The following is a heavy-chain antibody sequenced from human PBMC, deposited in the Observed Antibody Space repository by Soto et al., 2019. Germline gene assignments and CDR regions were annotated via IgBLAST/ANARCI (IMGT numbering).Heavy chain of an antibody. V-gene: IGHV3-30-3*01. D-gene: IGHD6-19*01. CDR1: GFTFNYYP. CDR3: ARLPGALVAVLYIYPLDGREAMSDVDV. J-gene: IGHJ6*02. CDR2: ISFDGSNK. Sequence: QMQLVESGGGVVQPGESLRLSCAASGFTFNYYPMHWVRQTPGKGLEWVAVISFDGSNKFYADSVKGRFTVSRDNSKNMLYLQLYSLRPEDAAVYYCARLPGALVAVLYIYPLDGREAMSDVDVWGQGTTVSVSS.